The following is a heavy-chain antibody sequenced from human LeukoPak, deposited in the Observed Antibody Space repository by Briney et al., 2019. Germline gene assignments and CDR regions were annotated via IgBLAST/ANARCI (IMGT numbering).Heavy chain of an antibody. CDR3: SKGPPPPVY. CDR2: ISVSGSQT. J-gene: IGHJ4*02. CDR1: GFTFSAYA. Sequence: GGSLRLSCVASGFTFSAYAVGWVRRAPGMGLEWVSSISVSGSQTDYADSVKGRFTISRDNSKNTFYLQMNSLRAEDTAVYYCSKGPPPPVYWGPGTLVTVSS. V-gene: IGHV3-23*01.